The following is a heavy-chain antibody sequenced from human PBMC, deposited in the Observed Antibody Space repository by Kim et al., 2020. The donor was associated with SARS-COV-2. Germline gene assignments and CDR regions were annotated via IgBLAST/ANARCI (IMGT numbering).Heavy chain of an antibody. Sequence: NPSLKSRVTISVDTSKNQFSLKLSSVTAADTAVYYCARQGIGSGFNWFDPWGQGTLVTVSS. J-gene: IGHJ5*02. D-gene: IGHD6-19*01. CDR3: ARQGIGSGFNWFDP. V-gene: IGHV4-39*01.